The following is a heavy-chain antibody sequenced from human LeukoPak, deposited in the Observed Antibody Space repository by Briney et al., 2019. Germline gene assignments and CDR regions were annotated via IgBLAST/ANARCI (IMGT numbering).Heavy chain of an antibody. CDR3: ARDGGWLQYIDY. D-gene: IGHD5-24*01. Sequence: TGGSLRLSCAASGFSFTTYSMNWVRQAPGKGLEWVSSISSSNSFIYYADSVKGRFTISRDNAKNSLYLQMNSLRAEDTAVYYCARDGGWLQYIDYWGQGTPVTVSS. J-gene: IGHJ4*02. V-gene: IGHV3-21*01. CDR1: GFSFTTYS. CDR2: ISSSNSFI.